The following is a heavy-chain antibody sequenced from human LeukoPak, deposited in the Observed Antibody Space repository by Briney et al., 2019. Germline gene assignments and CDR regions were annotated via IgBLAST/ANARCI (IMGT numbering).Heavy chain of an antibody. CDR2: ISYIGST. Sequence: PSETLSLTCVVSTDSFSSHYWTWIRQPPRKGLEWIGYISYIGSTNYNPSLKSRVTISIDTSKNQLSLKLTSVTAADTAVYYCARDLVTVTKGFDIWGQGTMVSVSS. V-gene: IGHV4-59*11. D-gene: IGHD4-17*01. CDR1: TDSFSSHY. J-gene: IGHJ3*02. CDR3: ARDLVTVTKGFDI.